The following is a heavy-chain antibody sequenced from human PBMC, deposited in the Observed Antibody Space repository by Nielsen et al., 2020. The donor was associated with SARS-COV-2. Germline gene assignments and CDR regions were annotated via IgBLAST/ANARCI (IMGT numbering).Heavy chain of an antibody. J-gene: IGHJ4*02. CDR3: AKGSYYGSGSYYPADY. Sequence: GESLKISCAASGFTFSSYAMSWVRQAPGKGLEWVSAISGSGGSTYYADSVKGRFTISRDNSKNTLYLQMNSLRTEDTALYYCAKGSYYGSGSYYPADYWGQGTLVTVSS. CDR2: ISGSGGST. V-gene: IGHV3-23*01. CDR1: GFTFSSYA. D-gene: IGHD3-10*01.